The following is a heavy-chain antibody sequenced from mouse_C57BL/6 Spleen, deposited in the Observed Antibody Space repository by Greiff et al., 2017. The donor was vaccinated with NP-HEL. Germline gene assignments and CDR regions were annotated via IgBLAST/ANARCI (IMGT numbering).Heavy chain of an antibody. CDR1: GYTFTSYW. CDR3: ARRNWDSMDY. V-gene: IGHV1-50*01. J-gene: IGHJ4*01. D-gene: IGHD4-1*01. Sequence: QVQLRQPGAELVKPGASVKLSCKASGYTFTSYWMQWVKQRPGQGLEWIGEIDPSDSYTNYNQKFKGKATLTVDTSSSTAYMQLSSLTSEDSAVYYCARRNWDSMDYWGQGTSVTVSS. CDR2: IDPSDSYT.